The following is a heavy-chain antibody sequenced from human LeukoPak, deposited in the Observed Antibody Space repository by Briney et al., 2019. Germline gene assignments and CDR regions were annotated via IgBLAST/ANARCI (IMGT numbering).Heavy chain of an antibody. CDR1: GYTFTTYS. J-gene: IGHJ4*02. V-gene: IGHV1-18*01. CDR3: ARGLGGSGSYFLTFDY. CDR2: ISAYNGNT. Sequence: ASVKVSCKASGYTFTTYSINWVRQAPGQGLDGMGWISAYNGNTKYAQKLQGRVTMTTDTSTSTAYMELRSLRSDDTAVYYCARGLGGSGSYFLTFDYWGQGTLVTVSS. D-gene: IGHD1-26*01.